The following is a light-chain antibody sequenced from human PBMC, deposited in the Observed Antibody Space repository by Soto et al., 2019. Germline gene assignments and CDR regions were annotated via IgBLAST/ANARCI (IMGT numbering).Light chain of an antibody. J-gene: IGKJ5*01. CDR1: QSVNSAY. CDR2: AAS. V-gene: IGKV3-20*01. Sequence: EIVLKQSPGTLSLSPGERATLSCRASQSVNSAYLAWYQQRPGQAPRLLIYAASSRATAIPDRFSGSGSGTDFTLTISRLEPEDFAVYYCQQYGSSQTITFGQGTRLEI. CDR3: QQYGSSQTIT.